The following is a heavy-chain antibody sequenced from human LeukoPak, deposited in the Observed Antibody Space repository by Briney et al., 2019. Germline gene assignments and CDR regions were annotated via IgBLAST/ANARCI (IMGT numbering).Heavy chain of an antibody. CDR1: GFTFKNYG. D-gene: IGHD5-12*01. CDR3: AKSVASDAY. J-gene: IGHJ4*02. Sequence: GGSLRLSCAASGFTFKNYGMHWVRQAPCKGLEWVAVISFDGSNKYYADFVKGRFTISRDNSKNTLSLQMNGLIPEDTAVYYCAKSVASDAYWGQGTLVTVSS. V-gene: IGHV3-30*18. CDR2: ISFDGSNK.